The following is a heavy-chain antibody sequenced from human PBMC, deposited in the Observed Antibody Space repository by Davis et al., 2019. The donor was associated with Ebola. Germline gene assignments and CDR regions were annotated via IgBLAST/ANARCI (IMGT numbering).Heavy chain of an antibody. CDR2: TSGSGGST. J-gene: IGHJ4*02. CDR1: GFTFSSYA. D-gene: IGHD3-3*01. CDR3: AKASRFLEWLLCDY. V-gene: IGHV3-23*01. Sequence: GGSLRLSCAASGFTFSSYAMSWVRQAPGKGLEWVSATSGSGGSTYYADSVKGRFTISRDNSKNTLYLQMNSLRAEDTAVYYCAKASRFLEWLLCDYWGQGTLVTVSS.